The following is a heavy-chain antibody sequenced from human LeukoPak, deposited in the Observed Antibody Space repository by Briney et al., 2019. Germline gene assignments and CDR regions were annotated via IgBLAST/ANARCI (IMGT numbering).Heavy chain of an antibody. CDR2: IYYSGST. Sequence: SGPTLVKPTQTLTLTCTFSGFSLSTSGMCVSWIRQHPGKGLEWIGYIYYSGSTYYNPSLKSRVTISVDTSKNQFSLKLSSVTAADTAVYYCARYERWDHYYDSSGFDYWGQGTLVTVSS. J-gene: IGHJ4*02. CDR1: GFSLSTSGMC. V-gene: IGHV4-31*03. D-gene: IGHD3-22*01. CDR3: ARYERWDHYYDSSGFDY.